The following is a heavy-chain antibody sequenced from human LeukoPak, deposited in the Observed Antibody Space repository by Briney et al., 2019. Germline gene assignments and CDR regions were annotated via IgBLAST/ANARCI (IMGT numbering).Heavy chain of an antibody. D-gene: IGHD2-2*01. J-gene: IGHJ4*02. CDR1: GYTFTGYY. Sequence: ASVKVSCKASGYTFTGYYMHWVRQAPGQGLEWMGWINPNSGGTNHAQKFQGRVTMTRDTSISTAYMELSRLRSDDTAVYYCARDQVGGVVPAASLNYWGQGTLVTVSS. CDR2: INPNSGGT. V-gene: IGHV1-2*02. CDR3: ARDQVGGVVPAASLNY.